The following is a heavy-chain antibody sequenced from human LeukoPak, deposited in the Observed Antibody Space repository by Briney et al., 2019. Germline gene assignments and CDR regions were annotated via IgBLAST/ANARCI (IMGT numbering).Heavy chain of an antibody. V-gene: IGHV4-34*01. CDR3: ARGPRPIDY. CDR2: INHSGST. Sequence: SETLSLTCAVYGGSFSGYYWSWIRQPPGNGLEWIGEINHSGSTNYNPSLKSRVTISVDTSKNQFSLKLSSVTAADTAVYYCARGPRPIDYWGQGTLVTVSS. CDR1: GGSFSGYY. J-gene: IGHJ4*02.